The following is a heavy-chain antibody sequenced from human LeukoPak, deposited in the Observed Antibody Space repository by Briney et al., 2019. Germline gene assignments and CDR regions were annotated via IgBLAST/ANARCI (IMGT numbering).Heavy chain of an antibody. D-gene: IGHD6-6*01. V-gene: IGHV3-23*01. CDR3: AKSDYIAARPGYFDY. CDR2: ISGSGGST. Sequence: GGSLRLSCAASGFTFSIYAMSWVRQAPGKGLEWVSAISGSGGSTYYADSVKGRFTISRDNSKNTLYLQINSLRAEDTAVYYCAKSDYIAARPGYFDYWGQGTLVTVSS. CDR1: GFTFSIYA. J-gene: IGHJ4*02.